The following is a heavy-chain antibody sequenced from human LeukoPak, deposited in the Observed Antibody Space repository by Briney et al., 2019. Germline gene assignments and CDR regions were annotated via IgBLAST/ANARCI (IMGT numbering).Heavy chain of an antibody. V-gene: IGHV1-18*01. CDR3: ARFGLGKHIEVAGIPFDI. CDR2: ISAYNGNT. D-gene: IGHD6-19*01. J-gene: IGHJ3*02. CDR1: GNTFTSYA. Sequence: RASVKVSRKASGNTFTSYATTWVRQAPGQGLEWMGWISAYNGNTNYAQKLQGRVTMTTDTSTSTAYMELRSLRSDDTALYYCARFGLGKHIEVAGIPFDIWGQGTMVTVSS.